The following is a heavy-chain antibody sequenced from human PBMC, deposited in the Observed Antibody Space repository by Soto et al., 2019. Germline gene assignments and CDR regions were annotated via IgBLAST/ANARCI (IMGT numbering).Heavy chain of an antibody. CDR3: ARDRGGMGVYGMDV. J-gene: IGHJ6*01. CDR2: ISYDGSDK. CDR1: GFTFSSYA. V-gene: IGHV3-30-3*01. Sequence: QVQLVESGGGVVQPGRSLRLSCAASGFTFSSYAMHWVRQAPGKGLDGVAVISYDGSDKHYTDSVKGRFTISKDNSKNTLYLQMNSLRAEDTAVYYCARDRGGMGVYGMDVW. D-gene: IGHD3-16*01.